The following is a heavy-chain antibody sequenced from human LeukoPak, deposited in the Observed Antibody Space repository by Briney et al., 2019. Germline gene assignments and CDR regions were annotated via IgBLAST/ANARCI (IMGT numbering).Heavy chain of an antibody. Sequence: PGGSLRLSCAASGFTFSIYNMNWVRQAPGKGLEWVSYISSSSSTIYYADSVKGRFTISRDNAKNSLYLQTNSLRAEDTAVYYCARDMGYYGSGSYSYGVDVWGQGTTVTVSS. D-gene: IGHD3-10*01. J-gene: IGHJ6*02. CDR1: GFTFSIYN. CDR3: ARDMGYYGSGSYSYGVDV. V-gene: IGHV3-48*01. CDR2: ISSSSSTI.